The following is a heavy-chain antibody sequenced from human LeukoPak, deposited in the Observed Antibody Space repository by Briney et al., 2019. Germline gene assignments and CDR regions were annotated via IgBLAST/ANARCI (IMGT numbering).Heavy chain of an antibody. CDR3: ARESAAGADY. CDR2: IYYSGST. J-gene: IGHJ4*02. CDR1: GGSISSGGYY. D-gene: IGHD6-13*01. Sequence: PSQTLSLTCTVSGGSISSGGYYWSWIRQHPGKGLEWIGYIYYSGSTYYNPSLKSRVTISVDTSKNQFSLKLSSVTAADTAAYYCARESAAGADYWGQGTLVTVSS. V-gene: IGHV4-31*03.